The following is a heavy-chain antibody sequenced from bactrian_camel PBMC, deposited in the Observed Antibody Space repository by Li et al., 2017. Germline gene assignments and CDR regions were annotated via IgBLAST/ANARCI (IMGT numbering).Heavy chain of an antibody. J-gene: IGHJ4*01. D-gene: IGHD1*01. CDR2: ITRDGSP. CDR1: GYSDSSYC. Sequence: HVQLVESGGGSVQAGGSLRLSCVASGYSDSSYCMYWFRQAPGKEREAVAEITRDGSPTYADSVKGRFTISKGSAKSMYLQMTSLKPEDTGIYYCAAEDFRYCSESIPAVARYRYRGQGTQVTVS. CDR3: AAEDFRYCSESIPAVARYRY. V-gene: IGHV3S53*01.